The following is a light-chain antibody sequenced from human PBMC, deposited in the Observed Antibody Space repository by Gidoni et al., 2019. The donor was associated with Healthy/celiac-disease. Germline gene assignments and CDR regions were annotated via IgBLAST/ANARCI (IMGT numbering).Light chain of an antibody. CDR2: GAS. Sequence: PAPRSVVPGEVATLSCGARQIVSSNSSWHQQKPGQPPRLLIYGASTRATGIPARFSGSGSGTEFTITISRLQSEDFAVYYCQQYNNWPDTFGQGTKLEIK. J-gene: IGKJ2*01. V-gene: IGKV3-15*01. CDR3: QQYNNWPDT. CDR1: QIVSSN.